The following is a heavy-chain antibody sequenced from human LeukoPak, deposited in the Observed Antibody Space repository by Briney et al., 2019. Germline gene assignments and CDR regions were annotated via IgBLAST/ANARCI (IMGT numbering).Heavy chain of an antibody. CDR1: GFTFSSYG. V-gene: IGHV3-7*01. CDR2: IKQDGSEK. Sequence: GGSLRLSCAASGFTFSSYGMSWVRQAPGKGLEWVANIKQDGSEKYYVDSVKGRFTISRGNAKNSLYLQMNSLRAEDTAVYYCARTNGDYGSYYYMDVWGKGTTVTISS. D-gene: IGHD4-17*01. CDR3: ARTNGDYGSYYYMDV. J-gene: IGHJ6*03.